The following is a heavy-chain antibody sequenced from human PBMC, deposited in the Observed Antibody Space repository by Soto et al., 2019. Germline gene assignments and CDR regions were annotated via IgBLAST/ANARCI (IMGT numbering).Heavy chain of an antibody. CDR2: IYYSGNT. D-gene: IGHD1-1*01. CDR1: GGSIGSGDYY. CDR3: AIVPRQLEHTLCFDP. V-gene: IGHV4-30-4*01. J-gene: IGHJ5*02. Sequence: SETLSLTCTVSGGSIGSGDYYWSWIRQPPGKGLEWIGYIYYSGNTYYNPSLKSRLTISLDTSKNQFSLNLSSVTAADTAGYFCAIVPRQLEHTLCFDPWGQGTLVTVSS.